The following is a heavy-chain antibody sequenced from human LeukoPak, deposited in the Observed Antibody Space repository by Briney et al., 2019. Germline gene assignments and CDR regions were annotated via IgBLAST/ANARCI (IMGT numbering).Heavy chain of an antibody. Sequence: QPGGSLRLSCAASGFTFSSYGMHWVRQAPGKGLEWVAVISYDGSNKYYADSVKGRFTISRDNSKNTLYLQMNSLRAEDTAVYYCAKAGVGAAAPTDYWGQGTLVIVST. D-gene: IGHD6-13*01. CDR2: ISYDGSNK. V-gene: IGHV3-30*18. CDR3: AKAGVGAAAPTDY. J-gene: IGHJ4*02. CDR1: GFTFSSYG.